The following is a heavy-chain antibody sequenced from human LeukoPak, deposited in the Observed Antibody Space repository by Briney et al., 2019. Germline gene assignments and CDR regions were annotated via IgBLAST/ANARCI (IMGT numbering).Heavy chain of an antibody. CDR3: AKDIGPGYYGSGTTGPLLDV. D-gene: IGHD3-10*01. Sequence: PGGSLRLSCAASGFTFDDYAMHWVRQAPGKGLEWVSLISWDGGSTYYADSVKGRFTISRDNSKNSLYLQMNSLRAEDTALYYCAKDIGPGYYGSGTTGPLLDVWGKGTTVTVSS. V-gene: IGHV3-43D*03. CDR1: GFTFDDYA. J-gene: IGHJ6*04. CDR2: ISWDGGST.